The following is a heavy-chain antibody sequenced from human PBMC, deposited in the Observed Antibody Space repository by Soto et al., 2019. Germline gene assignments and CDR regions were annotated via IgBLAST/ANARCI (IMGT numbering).Heavy chain of an antibody. CDR3: AKGVGSGSYYNQYNSFDH. Sequence: QVQLVQSGAEVKKPGASVKVSCKASGYTFTNYGISWVRQAPGQGLEWMGWISTYNGNTKYAQKLQGRVTMTTDTSTRTSYMELRRLGSDDTAVYYCAKGVGSGSYYNQYNSFDHWGQETLVTVSS. V-gene: IGHV1-18*01. D-gene: IGHD3-10*01. CDR2: ISTYNGNT. CDR1: GYTFTNYG. J-gene: IGHJ5*02.